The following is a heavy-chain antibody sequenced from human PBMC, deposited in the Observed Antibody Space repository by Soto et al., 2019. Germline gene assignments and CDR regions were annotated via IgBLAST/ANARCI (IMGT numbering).Heavy chain of an antibody. D-gene: IGHD3-22*01. CDR2: IYYSGST. CDR3: ARGPTFYDSSGYQFDY. J-gene: IGHJ4*02. Sequence: SETLSLTCTVSGGSISSGGYYWSWIRQHPGKGLEWIGYIYYSGSTYYNPSLKSRVTISVDTSKNQFSLKLSSVTAADTAVYYCARGPTFYDSSGYQFDYWGQGTLVTVSS. CDR1: GGSISSGGYY. V-gene: IGHV4-31*03.